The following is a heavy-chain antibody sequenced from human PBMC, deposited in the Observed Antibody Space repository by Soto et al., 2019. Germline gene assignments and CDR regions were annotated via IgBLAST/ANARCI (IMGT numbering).Heavy chain of an antibody. CDR2: IDSRSGTR. CDR3: AREKTAVAPSDY. J-gene: IGHJ4*02. CDR1: GFTLGTFS. D-gene: IGHD5-18*01. V-gene: IGHV3-48*02. Sequence: GSLRLSCAASGFTLGTFSRNWVRQAPGKGLEWVSYIDSRSGTRYYADSVKGRFTISRDNAKNSLYLQMNSLRDEDTAVYYCAREKTAVAPSDYWGQGALVTVSS.